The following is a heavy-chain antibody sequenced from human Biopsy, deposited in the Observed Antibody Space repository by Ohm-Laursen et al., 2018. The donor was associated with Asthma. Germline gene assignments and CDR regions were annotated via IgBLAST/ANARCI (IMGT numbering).Heavy chain of an antibody. CDR2: IDQSGYT. J-gene: IGHJ5*02. CDR3: ARAAITGIRGWFDP. Sequence: SDTPSLTCTVYGGYLTGHYWNWIRQPPGKGLEWIGEIDQSGYTNYNPSLKSRVTISADTSKNQFHLNLSSVTAADTAVYFCARAAITGIRGWFDPWGQGTQVTVSS. D-gene: IGHD1-20*01. CDR1: GGYLTGHY. V-gene: IGHV4-34*01.